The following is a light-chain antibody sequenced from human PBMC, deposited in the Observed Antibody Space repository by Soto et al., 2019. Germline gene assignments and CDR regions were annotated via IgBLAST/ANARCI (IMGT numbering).Light chain of an antibody. CDR3: SSYTSSSTSYV. CDR1: SSNIGAGYD. Sequence: QSALAQPPSVSGAPGQRVTISCTGSSSNIGAGYDVHWYQQLPGTAPKLLIYGNSNRPSGVPDRFSGSKSGTSASLAITGLQAEDEADYYCSSYTSSSTSYVFGTGTKVTVL. CDR2: GNS. J-gene: IGLJ1*01. V-gene: IGLV1-40*01.